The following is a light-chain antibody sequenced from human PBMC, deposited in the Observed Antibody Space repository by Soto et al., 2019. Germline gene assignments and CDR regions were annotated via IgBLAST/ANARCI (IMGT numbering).Light chain of an antibody. J-gene: IGKJ1*01. CDR3: QQYNSYSWT. CDR2: KAS. V-gene: IGKV1-5*03. Sequence: DIQMTQSPSTLSASVGDTVTITCRASQSFSHWLAWYQQKPGKATKVLIYKASTLESGVPSRFSGSGSGTEVTLTISSLQPDDFATSYCQQYNSYSWTFGQGTKVEIK. CDR1: QSFSHW.